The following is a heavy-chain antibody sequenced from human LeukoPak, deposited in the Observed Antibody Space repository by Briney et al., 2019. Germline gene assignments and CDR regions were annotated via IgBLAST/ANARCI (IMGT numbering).Heavy chain of an antibody. CDR1: GGSISSYY. Sequence: SETLSLTCTVSGGSISSYYWSWIRQPPGKGLEWIGYIYYSGSTNYNPSLKSRVTISVDTSKNQFSLKLGSVTAADTAVYYCARGPPMTTVTTYYYYYMDVWGKGTTVTVSS. V-gene: IGHV4-59*01. CDR3: ARGPPMTTVTTYYYYYMDV. J-gene: IGHJ6*03. D-gene: IGHD4-11*01. CDR2: IYYSGST.